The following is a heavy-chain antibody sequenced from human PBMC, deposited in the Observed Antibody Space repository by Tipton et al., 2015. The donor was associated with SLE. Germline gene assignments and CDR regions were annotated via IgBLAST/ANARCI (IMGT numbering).Heavy chain of an antibody. CDR3: ARHRGGATEGMDV. CDR2: IYYSGST. V-gene: IGHV4-39*01. CDR1: GGSISSSSYY. Sequence: TLSLTCTVSGGSISSSSYYWGWIRQPPGKGLEWIGCIYYSGSTYYNPSLKSRVTISVDTSKNQFSLKLSSVTAADTAVYYCARHRGGATEGMDVRGQGATFTVSS. D-gene: IGHD1-26*01. J-gene: IGHJ6*02.